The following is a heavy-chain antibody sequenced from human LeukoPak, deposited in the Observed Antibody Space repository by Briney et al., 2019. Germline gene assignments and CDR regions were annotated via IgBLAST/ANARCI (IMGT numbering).Heavy chain of an antibody. Sequence: SETLSLTCAVYGGSFSGYYWSWIRQPPGKGLEWIGEINHSGSTNYNPSLKSRVTISVDTSKNQFSLKLSSVTAADTAVYYCARPLRSLEFNWFDPWGQGTLVTVSS. D-gene: IGHD3-3*01. CDR2: INHSGST. CDR3: ARPLRSLEFNWFDP. V-gene: IGHV4-34*01. J-gene: IGHJ5*02. CDR1: GGSFSGYY.